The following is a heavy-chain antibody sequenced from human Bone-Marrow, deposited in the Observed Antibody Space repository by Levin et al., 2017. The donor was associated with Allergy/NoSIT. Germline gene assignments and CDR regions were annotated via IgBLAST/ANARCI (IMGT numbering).Heavy chain of an antibody. CDR1: GGTFSSHG. Sequence: SVKVSCKASGGTFSSHGIAWVRQAPGQGLEWMGGIIPIFGPPNYAQKFQGRVTISADESTNTAYMELSSLRSDDTAVFYCARLTGDCSGGACLTRYFYYYMDVWGKGTTVTVSS. J-gene: IGHJ6*03. CDR2: IIPIFGPP. D-gene: IGHD2-15*01. CDR3: ARLTGDCSGGACLTRYFYYYMDV. V-gene: IGHV1-69*13.